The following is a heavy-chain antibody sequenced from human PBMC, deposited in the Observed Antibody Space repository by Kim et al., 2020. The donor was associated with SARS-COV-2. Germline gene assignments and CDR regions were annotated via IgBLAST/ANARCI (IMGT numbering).Heavy chain of an antibody. Sequence: SETLSLTCTVSGGSISSYYWSWIRQPPGKGLEWIGYIYYSGSPNYNPSLKSRATISVDTSKNQFSLNLSSLPAADTAVYYCARFRLGEPSRFDYWGQGTL. J-gene: IGHJ4*02. V-gene: IGHV4-59*08. CDR2: IYYSGSP. CDR3: ARFRLGEPSRFDY. D-gene: IGHD3-3*01. CDR1: GGSISSYY.